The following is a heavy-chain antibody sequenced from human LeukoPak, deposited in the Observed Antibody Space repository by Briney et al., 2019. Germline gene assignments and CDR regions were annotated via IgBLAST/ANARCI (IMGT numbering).Heavy chain of an antibody. D-gene: IGHD3-9*01. Sequence: GGSLRLSCAASGFTFSSYALSWVRQAPGKGLEWVSGISVSGGYTYYADSVKGRFTISRDNSKNTLYLQMNSLRAEDTAVYYCARDRGDYDILTGYPDYWGQGTLVTVSS. CDR2: ISVSGGYT. CDR3: ARDRGDYDILTGYPDY. V-gene: IGHV3-23*01. J-gene: IGHJ4*02. CDR1: GFTFSSYA.